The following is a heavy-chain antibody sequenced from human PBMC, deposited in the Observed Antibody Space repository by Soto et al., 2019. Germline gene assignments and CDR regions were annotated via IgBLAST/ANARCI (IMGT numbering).Heavy chain of an antibody. V-gene: IGHV1-69*13. Sequence: ASVKVSCKASGGTFSSYAISWVRQAPGQGLEWMGGIIPIFGTANYAQKFQGRVTITADESTSTAYMELSSLRSEDTAVYYCTRGDSLRFLEWLKAEYAFDIWGQGTMVTVSS. D-gene: IGHD3-3*01. CDR1: GGTFSSYA. CDR2: IIPIFGTA. CDR3: TRGDSLRFLEWLKAEYAFDI. J-gene: IGHJ3*02.